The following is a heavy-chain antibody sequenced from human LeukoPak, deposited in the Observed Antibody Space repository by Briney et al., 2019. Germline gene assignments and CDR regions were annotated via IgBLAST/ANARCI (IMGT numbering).Heavy chain of an antibody. Sequence: PGGSLRLSCVASGFTVSSNYMSWGRQAPGKGRELYSIIYSGGNTYYADTVKGRFINSRDNSKNTLYLQMNSLRVEDTAVYYCARLEVRGVIGPWGQGTLVTVSS. CDR2: IYSGGNT. CDR1: GFTVSSNY. J-gene: IGHJ5*02. D-gene: IGHD3-10*01. V-gene: IGHV3-53*01. CDR3: ARLEVRGVIGP.